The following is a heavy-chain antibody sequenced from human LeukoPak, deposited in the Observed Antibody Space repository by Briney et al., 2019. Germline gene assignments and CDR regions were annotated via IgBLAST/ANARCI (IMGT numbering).Heavy chain of an antibody. D-gene: IGHD3-3*01. V-gene: IGHV3-15*01. CDR2: IKSKTDGGTT. CDR3: TTDSLRTYYDFWSGYSPSHFDY. J-gene: IGHJ4*02. Sequence: GGSLRLSCAASGFTFSNAWMSWVRQAPGKGLEWVGRIKSKTDGGTTDYAAPVKGRFTISRDDSKNTLYLQMNSLKTEDTAVYYCTTDSLRTYYDFWSGYSPSHFDYWGQGTLVTVSS. CDR1: GFTFSNAW.